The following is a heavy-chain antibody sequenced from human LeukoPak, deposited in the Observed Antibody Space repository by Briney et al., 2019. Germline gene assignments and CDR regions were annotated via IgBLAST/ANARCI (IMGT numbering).Heavy chain of an antibody. Sequence: PSETLSLTCTVSGGSISSSSYYWSWIRQPPGKGLEWIGYIYYSGSTNYNPSLKSRVTISVDTSKNQFSLKLSSVTAADTAVYYCARGGYSSGWIPFDYWGQGTLVTVSS. J-gene: IGHJ4*02. CDR2: IYYSGST. V-gene: IGHV4-61*01. CDR1: GGSISSSSYY. CDR3: ARGGYSSGWIPFDY. D-gene: IGHD6-25*01.